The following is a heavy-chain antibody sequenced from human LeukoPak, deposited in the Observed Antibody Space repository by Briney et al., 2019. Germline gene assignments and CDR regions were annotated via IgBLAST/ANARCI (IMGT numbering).Heavy chain of an antibody. CDR1: GYTFTSYA. J-gene: IGHJ5*02. V-gene: IGHV7-4-1*02. Sequence: GASVKVSCKASGYTFTSYAMNWVRQAPGQGLGWMGWINTNTGNPTYAQGFTGRFVFSLDTSVSTAYLQISSLKAGDTAVYYCARGEGSCTAYGDNGLCKGNWFDPWGQGTLVTVSS. D-gene: IGHD4-17*01. CDR2: INTNTGNP. CDR3: ARGEGSCTAYGDNGLCKGNWFDP.